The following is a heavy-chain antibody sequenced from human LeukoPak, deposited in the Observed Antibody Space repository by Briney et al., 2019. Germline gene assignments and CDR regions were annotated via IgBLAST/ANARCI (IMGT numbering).Heavy chain of an antibody. CDR3: XXXAVAVTIVAFDI. V-gene: IGHV3-11*01. J-gene: IGHJ3*02. CDR1: GFTFSDYY. D-gene: IGHD3-22*01. CDR2: ISSSGSTI. Sequence: GGFLRLSCAASGFTFSDYYMSWIRQAPGKGLEWVSYISSSGSTIYYADSVKGRFTISRDNAKNSLYLQMNSLRAEDTAVYYXXXXAVAVTIVAFDIWGQGTMVTVSS.